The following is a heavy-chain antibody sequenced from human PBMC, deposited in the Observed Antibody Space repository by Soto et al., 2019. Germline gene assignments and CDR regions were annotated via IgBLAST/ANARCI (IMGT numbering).Heavy chain of an antibody. CDR1: GFNFSSYA. CDR3: AKLKLWFGELFHGMDV. D-gene: IGHD3-10*01. V-gene: IGHV3-23*01. J-gene: IGHJ6*02. CDR2: ISGSGDNT. Sequence: DVQLLESGGGLVQPGGSLRLSCADSGFNFSSYAMSWVRQPPGKGLEWVSAISGSGDNTYYADSVKGRFTISRDNSKNTLHLQMNSLRAEDTAEYYCAKLKLWFGELFHGMDVWGQGTTVTVSS.